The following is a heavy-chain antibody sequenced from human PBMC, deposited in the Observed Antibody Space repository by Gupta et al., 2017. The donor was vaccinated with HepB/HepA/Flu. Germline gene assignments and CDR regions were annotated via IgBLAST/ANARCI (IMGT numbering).Heavy chain of an antibody. Sequence: EVQLLESGGGLVKPGGSLRPACATSGFTFKHTFMNWVRQAPGKGLEWVSVISENGVTTYYADSVKGRFIISKDSSNNVVYLQMNSLRAEDTAIYYCAKERFGDIDYWGQGTLVTVSS. J-gene: IGHJ4*02. CDR2: ISENGVTT. CDR3: AKERFGDIDY. CDR1: GFTFKHTF. D-gene: IGHD3-16*01. V-gene: IGHV3-23*01.